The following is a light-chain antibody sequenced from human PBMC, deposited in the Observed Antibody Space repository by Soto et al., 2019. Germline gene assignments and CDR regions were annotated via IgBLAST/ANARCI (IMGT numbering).Light chain of an antibody. Sequence: DIQMTQSPSTLSASVGDRVTITCRASQSISSWLAWYQQKPGTAPKLLIYKASTLHSGVPSRFSGSGSGTEFTLTISSLQPDDSATYYCQQYNDNWTFGQGTKV. J-gene: IGKJ1*01. CDR2: KAS. CDR3: QQYNDNWT. CDR1: QSISSW. V-gene: IGKV1-5*03.